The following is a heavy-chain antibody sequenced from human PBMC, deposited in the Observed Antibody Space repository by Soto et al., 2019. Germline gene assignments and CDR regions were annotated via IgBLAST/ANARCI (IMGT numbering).Heavy chain of an antibody. CDR1: GYTFTGYY. V-gene: IGHV1-2*04. CDR2: INPNSGGT. D-gene: IGHD3-10*01. CDR3: ARGPMVRGVMVSEFDY. J-gene: IGHJ4*02. Sequence: ASVKVSCKASGYTFTGYYMHWVRQAPGQGLEWMGWINPNSGGTNYAQKFQGWVTMTRDTSISTAYMELSRLRSDDTAVYYCARGPMVRGVMVSEFDYWGQGTLVTVSS.